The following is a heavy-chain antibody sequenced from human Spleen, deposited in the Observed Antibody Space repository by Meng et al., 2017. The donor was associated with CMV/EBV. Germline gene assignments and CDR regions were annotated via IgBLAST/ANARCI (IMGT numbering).Heavy chain of an antibody. J-gene: IGHJ4*02. CDR3: AKDPGIAAAGPNAVDY. D-gene: IGHD6-13*01. CDR1: GYSITSGYY. V-gene: IGHV4-38-2*02. Sequence: SETLSLTCTVSGYSITSGYYWGWIRQPPGKGLEWIGSIYHTGNTYYNPSLKSRVTISVDTSKNQFSLILSSVTAADMAVYYCAKDPGIAAAGPNAVDYWGQGTLVTVSS. CDR2: IYHTGNT.